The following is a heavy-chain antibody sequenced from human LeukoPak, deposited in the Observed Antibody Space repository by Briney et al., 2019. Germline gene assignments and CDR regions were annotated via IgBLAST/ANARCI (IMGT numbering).Heavy chain of an antibody. CDR2: VYDFGNA. CDR1: GGSIGSGSYY. D-gene: IGHD2-15*01. CDR3: ARDLVGAETGFDP. J-gene: IGHJ5*02. V-gene: IGHV4-39*07. Sequence: PSETLSLTCTVSGGSIGSGSYYWAWIRQPPEKRLEWIGGVYDFGNAYHNPSLESRVTISVDTSKNQFFLKLTSLTAADTAVYYCARDLVGAETGFDPWGQGTLVTVSS.